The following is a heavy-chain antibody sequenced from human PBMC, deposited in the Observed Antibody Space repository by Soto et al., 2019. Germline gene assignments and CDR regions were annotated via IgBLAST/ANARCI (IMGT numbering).Heavy chain of an antibody. CDR2: TYYRSKWYN. J-gene: IGHJ6*02. CDR3: ARDRINYYGSGSYYYYGMDV. D-gene: IGHD3-10*01. CDR1: GDSVSSNSAA. V-gene: IGHV6-1*01. Sequence: SQSRSLTCAISGDSVSSNSAAWNWIRQSPSRGLEWLGRTYYRSKWYNDYAVSVKSRITINPDTSKHQFSLQLNSVTPEDTAVYYCARDRINYYGSGSYYYYGMDVWGQGTTVTVS.